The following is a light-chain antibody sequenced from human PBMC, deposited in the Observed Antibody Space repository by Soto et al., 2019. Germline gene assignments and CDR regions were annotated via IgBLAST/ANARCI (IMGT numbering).Light chain of an antibody. V-gene: IGLV2-18*02. CDR3: SSYTSRNTYV. CDR2: DVS. CDR1: SSDVGSYNR. Sequence: QSALTQPPSVSGSPGQSVTISCTGTSSDVGSYNRVSWYQQPPGTAPKLMIYDVSNRPSGVPDRFSGSKSGNTASLTISGRQAEDEADYYCSSYTSRNTYVFGTGTKVTVL. J-gene: IGLJ1*01.